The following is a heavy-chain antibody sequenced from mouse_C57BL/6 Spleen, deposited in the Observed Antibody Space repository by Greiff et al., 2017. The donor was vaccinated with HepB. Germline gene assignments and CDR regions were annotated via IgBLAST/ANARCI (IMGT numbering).Heavy chain of an antibody. D-gene: IGHD1-1*01. V-gene: IGHV1-22*01. CDR2: INPNNGGT. J-gene: IGHJ4*01. CDR3: ARWPITTVVEDYAMDY. Sequence: EVQLQQSGPELVKPGASVKMSCKASGYTFTDYNMHWVKQSHGKSLEWIGYINPNNGGTSYNQKFKGKATLTVNKSSSTAYMELRSLTSEDSAVYYCARWPITTVVEDYAMDYWGQGTSVTVSS. CDR1: GYTFTDYN.